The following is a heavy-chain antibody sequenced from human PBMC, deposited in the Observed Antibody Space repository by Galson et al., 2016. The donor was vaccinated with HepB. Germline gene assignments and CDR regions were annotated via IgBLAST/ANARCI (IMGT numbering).Heavy chain of an antibody. CDR2: ISYDGNNK. CDR3: AKDVGLYGFLDY. V-gene: IGHV3-30*18. J-gene: IGHJ4*02. Sequence: SLRLSCAASGFSFSNYGMHWVRQAPGNGLEWVTFISYDGNNKYYAESVKGRFAISRDKSKNTVYLQMNSLRAEDTAVYYCAKDVGLYGFLDYWGQGTVVTASS. D-gene: IGHD3-10*01. CDR1: GFSFSNYG.